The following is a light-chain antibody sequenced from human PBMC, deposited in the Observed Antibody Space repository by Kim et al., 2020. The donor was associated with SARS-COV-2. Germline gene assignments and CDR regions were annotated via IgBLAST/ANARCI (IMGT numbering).Light chain of an antibody. CDR3: QQLNIYPLT. Sequence: IQLTQSPSSLSASVGDRVTITCRASQGISSYLAWFQQKPGKAPNLLIYAASTLQSGVPSRFSGSGSGTDFTLTISGLQPKDFATYYCQQLNIYPLTFGGGTKLEI. CDR1: QGISSY. CDR2: AAS. V-gene: IGKV1-9*01. J-gene: IGKJ4*01.